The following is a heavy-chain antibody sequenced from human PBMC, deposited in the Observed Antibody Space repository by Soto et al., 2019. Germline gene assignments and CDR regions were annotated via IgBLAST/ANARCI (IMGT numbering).Heavy chain of an antibody. D-gene: IGHD5-18*01. Sequence: GGSLRLSCAASGFTFSTFWMHWVRQAPWKGLVWVSRISSDGSRTSYADSVKGRFTISRDNAKNTLYLQMNSLRAEDTAIYYCARVYSSLSSYDYWGQGTLVTVS. CDR1: GFTFSTFW. CDR3: ARVYSSLSSYDY. CDR2: ISSDGSRT. J-gene: IGHJ4*02. V-gene: IGHV3-74*01.